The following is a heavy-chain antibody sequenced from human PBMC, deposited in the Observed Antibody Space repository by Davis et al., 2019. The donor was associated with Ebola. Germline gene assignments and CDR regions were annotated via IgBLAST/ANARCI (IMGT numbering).Heavy chain of an antibody. Sequence: PSETLSLTCALYGASFSDYYWSWIRQPPGKGLEWIGEIDHRGKTKYNPSPRSRVSISIDTSKNQFSLKLRSMTAADTAVYYCASPLQIRGADYFDVWGQGSLVTVSS. D-gene: IGHD2-15*01. CDR3: ASPLQIRGADYFDV. V-gene: IGHV4-34*01. J-gene: IGHJ4*02. CDR1: GASFSDYY. CDR2: IDHRGKT.